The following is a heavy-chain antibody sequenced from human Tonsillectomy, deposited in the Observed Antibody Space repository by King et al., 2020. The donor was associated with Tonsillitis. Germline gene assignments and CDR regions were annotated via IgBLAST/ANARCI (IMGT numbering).Heavy chain of an antibody. D-gene: IGHD2-15*01. CDR2: INSVGSHI. J-gene: IGHJ3*01. CDR3: ARPYCSGERCYQRNDAFDL. V-gene: IGHV3-21*06. Sequence: VQLVESGGGLVKPGGSLRLSCAASGFTFSTYAMTWVRQAPGKGLEWVSSINSVGSHIYYANSVRGRFTISRDNAKNSLYLEMSSLRTDDAALYSCARPYCSGERCYQRNDAFDLGGRATMATVSS. CDR1: GFTFSTYA.